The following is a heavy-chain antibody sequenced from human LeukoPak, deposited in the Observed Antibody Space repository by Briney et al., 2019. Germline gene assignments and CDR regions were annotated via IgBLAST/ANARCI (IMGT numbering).Heavy chain of an antibody. CDR3: ARDFRLAVLRYFDWLLTLDY. Sequence: GASVKVSCKASGYTFTSYAISWVRQAPGQGLEWMGRIIPILGIANYAQKFQGRVTITADKSTSTAYMELSSLRSEDTAVYYCARDFRLAVLRYFDWLLTLDYWGQGTLVTVSS. V-gene: IGHV1-69*04. CDR1: GYTFTSYA. J-gene: IGHJ4*02. D-gene: IGHD3-9*01. CDR2: IIPILGIA.